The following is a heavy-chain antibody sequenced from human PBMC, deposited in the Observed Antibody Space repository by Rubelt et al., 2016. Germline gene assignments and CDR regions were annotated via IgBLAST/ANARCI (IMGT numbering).Heavy chain of an antibody. V-gene: IGHV4-39*01. CDR1: GGSISSSSYY. Sequence: QLQLQESGPGLVKPSETLSLTCTVSGGSISSSSYYWGWIRQPPGKGLEWIGSIYYSGSTYYNPSLKGRVTISVDTSKNQFSLRLSSVTAADTAVYYCAGGITIFGVVGVPFDYWGQGTLVTVSS. CDR3: AGGITIFGVVGVPFDY. CDR2: IYYSGST. J-gene: IGHJ4*02. D-gene: IGHD3-3*01.